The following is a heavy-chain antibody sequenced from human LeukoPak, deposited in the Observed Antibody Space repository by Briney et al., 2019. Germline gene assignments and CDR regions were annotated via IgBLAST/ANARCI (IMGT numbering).Heavy chain of an antibody. V-gene: IGHV4-61*02. D-gene: IGHD3-9*01. CDR3: ARVNYDILTGYYRDY. Sequence: SETLSLTCTVSGGSISSGSYYWSWIRQPAGKGLEWIGRIYTSGSTNYNPSLKSRVTISVDTSKNQFSLKLSSVTAADTAVYYCARVNYDILTGYYRDYWGQGTLVTVSS. CDR1: GGSISSGSYY. CDR2: IYTSGST. J-gene: IGHJ4*02.